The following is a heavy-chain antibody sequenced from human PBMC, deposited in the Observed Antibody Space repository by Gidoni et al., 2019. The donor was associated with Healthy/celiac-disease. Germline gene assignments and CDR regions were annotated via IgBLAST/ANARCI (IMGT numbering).Heavy chain of an antibody. CDR1: GFPLSNARMG. CDR2: IFSNDEK. D-gene: IGHD3-9*01. CDR3: ARITKLRYFDWRSYQGNAFDI. V-gene: IGHV2-26*01. Sequence: QVTFKESGPVLVKPTETHTLTCTVPGFPLSNARMGVSWSRQPPGKALEWLAHIFSNDEKSYSTSLKSRLTISKDTYKSQVVLTMTNMDPVDTATYYCARITKLRYFDWRSYQGNAFDIWGQGTMVTVSS. J-gene: IGHJ3*02.